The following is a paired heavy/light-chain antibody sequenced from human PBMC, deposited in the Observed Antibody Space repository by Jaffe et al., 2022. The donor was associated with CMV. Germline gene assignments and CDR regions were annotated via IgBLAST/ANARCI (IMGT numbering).Light chain of an antibody. CDR1: QDISNY. V-gene: IGKV1-33*01. Sequence: DIQMTQSPSSLSASVGDRVTITCQASQDISNYLNWYQQKPGKAPKLLIYDASNLETGVPSRFSGSGSGTDFTFTISSLQPEDIATYYCQQYDNLFTFGPGTKVDIK. J-gene: IGKJ3*01. CDR3: QQYDNLFT. CDR2: DAS.
Heavy chain of an antibody. V-gene: IGHV4-59*01. Sequence: QVQLQESGPGLVKPSETLSLTCTVSGGSISSYYWSWIRQPPGKGLEWIGYIYYSGSTNYNPSLKSRVTISVDTSKNQFSLKLSSVTAADTAVYYCARERYYDFWSGEYVRGAFDIWGQGTMVTVSS. CDR2: IYYSGST. D-gene: IGHD3-3*01. J-gene: IGHJ3*02. CDR3: ARERYYDFWSGEYVRGAFDI. CDR1: GGSISSYY.